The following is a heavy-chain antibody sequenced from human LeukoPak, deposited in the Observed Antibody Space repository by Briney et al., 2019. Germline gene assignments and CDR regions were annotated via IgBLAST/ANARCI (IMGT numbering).Heavy chain of an antibody. CDR2: SYYSGST. CDR3: ARGRGLEGVYYYYMDV. CDR1: GVSMSSYY. Sequence: SETLCFTCTVSGVSMSSYYWSWIRQPPGKGLEWIGYSYYSGSTNYNPSLKSRVTISVDSSKNQFSLKPSSVTAADTAVYYCARGRGLEGVYYYYMDVWGKGTTVTVSS. D-gene: IGHD1-1*01. J-gene: IGHJ6*03. V-gene: IGHV4-59*01.